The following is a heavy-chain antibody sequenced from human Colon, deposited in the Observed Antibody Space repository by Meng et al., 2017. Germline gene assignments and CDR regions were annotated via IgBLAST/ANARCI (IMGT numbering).Heavy chain of an antibody. Sequence: QVTIQGSGPGLVRPSETLSLICTVSGASVSSDSNYWSWIRQSPGKGLEWIGYIYYTGNTNYNPSLASRVSMSLDTSKNHFSLHLTSVTAADTAIYYCARVNGDFDEAWFDPWGQGTLVTVSS. CDR2: IYYTGNT. CDR3: ARVNGDFDEAWFDP. J-gene: IGHJ5*02. D-gene: IGHD4-17*01. V-gene: IGHV4-61*03. CDR1: GASVSSDSNY.